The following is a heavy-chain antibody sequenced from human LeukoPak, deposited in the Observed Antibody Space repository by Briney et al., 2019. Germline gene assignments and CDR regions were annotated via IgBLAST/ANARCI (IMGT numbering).Heavy chain of an antibody. V-gene: IGHV1-2*02. CDR2: INPNSGGT. CDR3: ARDGRGYCSSTSCYNGNYYYGMDV. D-gene: IGHD2-2*02. Sequence: ASVKVSCKASGYTFTGYYMHWVRQAPGQGLEWMGWINPNSGGTNYAQKFQGRVTMTRDTSISTAYMELRSLRSDDTAVYYCARDGRGYCSSTSCYNGNYYYGMDVWGKGTTVTVSS. CDR1: GYTFTGYY. J-gene: IGHJ6*04.